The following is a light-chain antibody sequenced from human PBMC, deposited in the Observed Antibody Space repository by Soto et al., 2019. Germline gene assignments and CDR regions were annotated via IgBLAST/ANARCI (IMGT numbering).Light chain of an antibody. CDR2: DAS. CDR3: QQYNYFYT. Sequence: DIQMTQSPSTLSASVGDRVSITCRASQSISSSLAWYQQKLGKAPKLLMFDASRLASGVPSRFSGSGSGAEFTLAISILQPDDFATYYCQQYNYFYTFCHGTKLEIK. J-gene: IGKJ2*01. V-gene: IGKV1-5*01. CDR1: QSISSS.